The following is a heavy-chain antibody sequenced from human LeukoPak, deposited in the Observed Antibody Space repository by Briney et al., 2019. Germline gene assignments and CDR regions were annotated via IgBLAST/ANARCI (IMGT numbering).Heavy chain of an antibody. Sequence: PGGSLRLSCAASGFTFSSYGMHWVRQAPGKGLEWVAVISYDESNKYYADSVKGRFTISRDNSKNTLYLQMNSLRAEDTAVYYCAKRVPFGVVIMGRYGMDVWGQGTTVTVSS. V-gene: IGHV3-30*18. CDR2: ISYDESNK. J-gene: IGHJ6*02. CDR3: AKRVPFGVVIMGRYGMDV. D-gene: IGHD3-3*01. CDR1: GFTFSSYG.